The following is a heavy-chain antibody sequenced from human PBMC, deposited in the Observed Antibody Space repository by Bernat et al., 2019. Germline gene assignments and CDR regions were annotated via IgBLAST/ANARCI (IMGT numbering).Heavy chain of an antibody. CDR3: ARTRFCGGDCYLFAY. Sequence: QVQLQESGPGLVKPSQTLSLTCTVSGGSISSGGYYWSWIRQHPGKGLEWIGYIYYSGSTDYNPSLRSRVTISVATSKNQFSLKLSSVTAADTAVYYCARTRFCGGDCYLFAYWGQGTLVTVSS. D-gene: IGHD2-21*02. J-gene: IGHJ4*02. CDR1: GGSISSGGYY. CDR2: IYYSGST. V-gene: IGHV4-31*03.